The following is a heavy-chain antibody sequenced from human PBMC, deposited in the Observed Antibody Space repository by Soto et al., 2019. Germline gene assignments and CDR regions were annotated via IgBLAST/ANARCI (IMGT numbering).Heavy chain of an antibody. V-gene: IGHV4-31*03. D-gene: IGHD3-22*01. J-gene: IGHJ5*01. CDR1: GGSINSASYY. CDR3: ARLRDYYHSSGYPQCFFFDS. Sequence: QVQLQESGPGLVNPSQTLALTCSVSGGSINSASYYWSWVRQRPGKGLVWIGHILYSGSAYYKAFLKTRLSISVDTSKNQFSLTLNSVTAADTAVYYCARLRDYYHSSGYPQCFFFDSWGQGTLVTVS. CDR2: ILYSGSA.